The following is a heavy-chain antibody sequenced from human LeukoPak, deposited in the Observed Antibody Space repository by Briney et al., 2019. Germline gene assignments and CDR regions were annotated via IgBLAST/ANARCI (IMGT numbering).Heavy chain of an antibody. CDR1: GYRFTTYW. CDR3: ARHYYYYMDV. Sequence: GESLKISCKGSGYRFTTYWIGWVRQMPGKGLEWMGIIFPGDSDTIYNPSFQGQVTISADKSINTAYLQWSSLKASDTAMYYCARHYYYYMDVWGKGTTVTVSS. CDR2: IFPGDSDT. V-gene: IGHV5-51*01. J-gene: IGHJ6*03.